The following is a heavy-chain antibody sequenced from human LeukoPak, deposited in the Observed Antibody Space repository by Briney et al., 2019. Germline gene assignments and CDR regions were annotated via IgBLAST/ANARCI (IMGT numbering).Heavy chain of an antibody. CDR3: ARVSRDCSSTSCPLDFDY. V-gene: IGHV3-30*07. Sequence: GRSLRLSCAASGFTFSSYAMHWVRQAPGKGLEWAAVISYDGSNKYYADSVKGRFTISRDNAKNSLYLQMNSLRAEDTAVYYCARVSRDCSSTSCPLDFDYWGQGTLVTVSS. CDR1: GFTFSSYA. J-gene: IGHJ4*02. D-gene: IGHD2-2*01. CDR2: ISYDGSNK.